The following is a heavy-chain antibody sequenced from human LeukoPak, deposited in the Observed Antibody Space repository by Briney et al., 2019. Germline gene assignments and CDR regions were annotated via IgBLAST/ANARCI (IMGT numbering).Heavy chain of an antibody. CDR2: ISGSGGST. D-gene: IGHD5-18*01. Sequence: GGSLRLSCAASGFTFSSYAMSRVRQAPGKGLEWVSAISGSGGSTYYADSVKGRFTIFRDNSKNTLYLQMNSLRAEDTAVYYCAKDREQLWLCWFDPWGQGTLVTVSS. CDR1: GFTFSSYA. V-gene: IGHV3-23*01. CDR3: AKDREQLWLCWFDP. J-gene: IGHJ5*02.